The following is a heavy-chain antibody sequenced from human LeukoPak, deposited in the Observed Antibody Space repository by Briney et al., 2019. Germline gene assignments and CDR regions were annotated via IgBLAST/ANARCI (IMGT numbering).Heavy chain of an antibody. CDR2: INHSGST. Sequence: SETLSLTCAVYGGSFSGYYWSWIRQPPGKGLEWIGEINHSGSTNYNPSLKSRVTISVDTSKNQLSLKLSSVTAADTAVYYCARDLVVVAATGWFDPWGQGTLVTVSS. CDR1: GGSFSGYY. V-gene: IGHV4-34*01. CDR3: ARDLVVVAATGWFDP. J-gene: IGHJ5*02. D-gene: IGHD2-15*01.